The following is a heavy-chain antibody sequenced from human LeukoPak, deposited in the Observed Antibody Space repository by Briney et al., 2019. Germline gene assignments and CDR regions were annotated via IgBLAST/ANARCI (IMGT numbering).Heavy chain of an antibody. CDR1: GMSFSSYE. CDR2: ISSGGSTI. D-gene: IGHD5-18*01. Sequence: GGSLRLSCAASGMSFSSYEMNWVRQAPGKGLEWVSYISSGGSTIYYADSVKGRFTISRDNAKNSLYLQMNSLRAEDTALYYCEKQVGSYGYFYYYGMDVWGQGTTVTVSS. CDR3: EKQVGSYGYFYYYGMDV. V-gene: IGHV3-48*03. J-gene: IGHJ6*02.